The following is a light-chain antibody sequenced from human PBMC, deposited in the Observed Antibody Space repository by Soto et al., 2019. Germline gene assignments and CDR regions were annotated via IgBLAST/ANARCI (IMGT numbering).Light chain of an antibody. Sequence: AIQLTQSPSSLSASVGDRVAITCRASQVISTAVAWFQEKPGKAPKLLIYDASILESGVPSRFSGSGSGTDSTLTINSLQPEDSATYYCQQLNAYPPALSFGGGTKVEIK. V-gene: IGKV1-13*02. J-gene: IGKJ4*01. CDR3: QQLNAYPPALS. CDR2: DAS. CDR1: QVISTA.